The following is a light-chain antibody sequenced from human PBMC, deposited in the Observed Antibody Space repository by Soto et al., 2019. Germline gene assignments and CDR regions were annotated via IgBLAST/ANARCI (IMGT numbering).Light chain of an antibody. CDR3: QQFYRYPWT. J-gene: IGKJ1*01. CDR2: KAS. Sequence: DIQMTQSPSTLSASVGDRVTITCRASQRVDTCLAWYQQKPGKAPHLLIYKASSLETGVPSRFSGSGSVTEFTLSISSLQPDDVANYYCQQFYRYPWTFGQGTKVEIK. CDR1: QRVDTC. V-gene: IGKV1-5*03.